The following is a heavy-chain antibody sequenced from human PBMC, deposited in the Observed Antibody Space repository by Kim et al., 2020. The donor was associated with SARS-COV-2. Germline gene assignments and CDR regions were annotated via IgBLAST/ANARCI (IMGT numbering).Heavy chain of an antibody. D-gene: IGHD3-22*01. Sequence: GGSLRLSCVVSGLTFSTYGMHWVRQAPGKGLEWLALISYDGSQKYYVDSVEGRFSISRDNAKNTFYLQMNSLRTEDTATYYCAKVEHYFDSVGSYDTYQYYGMDVWGQGTTVLVSS. V-gene: IGHV3-30*18. CDR1: GLTFSTYG. CDR3: AKVEHYFDSVGSYDTYQYYGMDV. CDR2: ISYDGSQK. J-gene: IGHJ6*02.